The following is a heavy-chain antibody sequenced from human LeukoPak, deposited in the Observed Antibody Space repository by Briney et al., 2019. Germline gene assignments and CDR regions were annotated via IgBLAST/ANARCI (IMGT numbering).Heavy chain of an antibody. CDR3: ARTARYFDY. J-gene: IGHJ4*02. Sequence: SETLSLTCTVSGGSISSYYWSWIRQPPGKGLEWIGYIYYSGSTNYNPSLKSRVTISVDTFKNQFSLKLSSVTAADTAVYYCARTARYFDYWGQGTPVTVSS. V-gene: IGHV4-59*01. CDR2: IYYSGST. CDR1: GGSISSYY.